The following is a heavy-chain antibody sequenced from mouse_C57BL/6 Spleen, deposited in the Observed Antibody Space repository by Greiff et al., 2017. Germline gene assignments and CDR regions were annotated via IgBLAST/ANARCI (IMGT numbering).Heavy chain of an antibody. D-gene: IGHD2-13*01. CDR2: IWSGGGT. CDR3: ASLYGDFDWYFGG. V-gene: IGHV2-2*01. Sequence: VQLMQSGPGLVQPSPSLSITCTASGFSLTSYGVHWVRQSPGKGLEWLGVIWSGGGTDYNAAFISRMSISKDNSKSQVFFKMNSLQADDTAIYYCASLYGDFDWYFGGWGTGTTVTVDS. CDR1: GFSLTSYG. J-gene: IGHJ1*03.